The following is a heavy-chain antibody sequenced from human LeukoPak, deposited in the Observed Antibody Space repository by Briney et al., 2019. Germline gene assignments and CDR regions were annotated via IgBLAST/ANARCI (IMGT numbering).Heavy chain of an antibody. J-gene: IGHJ5*02. V-gene: IGHV1-8*02. CDR1: GYTFTSYG. Sequence: ASVKVSCKASGYTFTSYGISWVRQAPGQGLEWMGWMNPNSGNTGYAQKFQGRVTMTRNTSISTAYMELSSLRSEDTAVYYCARGAVAGGGDWFDPWGQGTLVTVSS. CDR3: ARGAVAGGGDWFDP. D-gene: IGHD6-19*01. CDR2: MNPNSGNT.